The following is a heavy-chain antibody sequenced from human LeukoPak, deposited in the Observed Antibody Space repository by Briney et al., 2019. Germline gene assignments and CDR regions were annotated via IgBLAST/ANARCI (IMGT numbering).Heavy chain of an antibody. D-gene: IGHD2-2*01. J-gene: IGHJ4*02. Sequence: SETLSLTCTVSGGSISSYYWSWIRQPPGKGLEWIGYIYYSGSTNYNPSLKSRVTISVDTYKNQFSLKLSSVTAADTAVYYCARERGYCSSTSCPLFDYWGQGTLVTVSS. CDR2: IYYSGST. V-gene: IGHV4-59*01. CDR3: ARERGYCSSTSCPLFDY. CDR1: GGSISSYY.